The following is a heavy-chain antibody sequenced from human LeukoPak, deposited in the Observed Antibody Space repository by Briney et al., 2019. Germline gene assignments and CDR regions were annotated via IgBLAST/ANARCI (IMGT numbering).Heavy chain of an antibody. CDR2: ISSSSSSI. CDR3: ARDEDAF. J-gene: IGHJ4*02. CDR1: GFIFSSYK. Sequence: GGALRLSCEASGFIFSSYKMNWVRQAPGKGLEWVSYISSSSSSIYYADSVKGRFTISRDNAKNSLYLQMNSLRDEDTAVYYCARDEDAFGGQGTLVTVSS. V-gene: IGHV3-48*02.